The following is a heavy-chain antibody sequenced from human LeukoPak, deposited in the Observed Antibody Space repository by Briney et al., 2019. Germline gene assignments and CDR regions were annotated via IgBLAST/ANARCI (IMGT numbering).Heavy chain of an antibody. CDR2: INHSGST. V-gene: IGHV4-34*01. D-gene: IGHD6-19*01. CDR3: ARAYSSGWYEYFQH. Sequence: SETLSLTCAVYGGSFSGYYWSWIRQPPGKGLEWIGEINHSGSTNYNPSLKSRVTISVDTSKNQFSLKLSSVTAADTAVYYCARAYSSGWYEYFQHWGQGTLVTVSS. CDR1: GGSFSGYY. J-gene: IGHJ1*01.